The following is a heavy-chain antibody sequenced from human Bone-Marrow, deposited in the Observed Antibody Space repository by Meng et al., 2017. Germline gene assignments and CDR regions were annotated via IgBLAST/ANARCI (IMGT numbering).Heavy chain of an antibody. D-gene: IGHD2/OR15-2a*01. CDR3: ASEVIGPFDP. CDR1: GFTFSDYY. J-gene: IGHJ5*01. Sequence: LSLTCAASGFTFSDYYMSWIRQAPGKGLEWVSYISSSGSTIYYADSVKGRFTISRDNSKNTLYLQMNSLRAEDTAVYYCASEVIGPFDPWGQGTLVTVSS. CDR2: ISSSGSTI. V-gene: IGHV3-11*04.